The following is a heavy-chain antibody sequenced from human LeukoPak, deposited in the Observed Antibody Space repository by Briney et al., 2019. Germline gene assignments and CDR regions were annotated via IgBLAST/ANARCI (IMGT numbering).Heavy chain of an antibody. Sequence: SETLSLTCAVYGGSFSGYYWSWIRQPPGKGLEWIGEINHSGSTNYNPSLKSRVTISVDTSKNQFSLKLSSVTAADTAVYYCARQGCSSTSCYLPYYYMDVWGKGTMVTVSS. CDR2: INHSGST. CDR3: ARQGCSSTSCYLPYYYMDV. V-gene: IGHV4-34*01. J-gene: IGHJ6*03. D-gene: IGHD2-2*01. CDR1: GGSFSGYY.